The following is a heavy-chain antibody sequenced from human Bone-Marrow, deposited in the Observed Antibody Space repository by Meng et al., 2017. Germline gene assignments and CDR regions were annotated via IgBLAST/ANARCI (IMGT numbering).Heavy chain of an antibody. CDR2: ISSSSSYI. Sequence: GESLKTSCAASGFTFSSSEMNWVRQAAGNGLEWVSSISSSSSYIYDADSVKGRFTISRDNAKNSLYLQMNSLRAEDTAVYYGARGLDYGGNSISNDWGQGTRVTVSS. D-gene: IGHD4-23*01. V-gene: IGHV3-21*01. CDR1: GFTFSSSE. J-gene: IGHJ4*02. CDR3: ARGLDYGGNSISND.